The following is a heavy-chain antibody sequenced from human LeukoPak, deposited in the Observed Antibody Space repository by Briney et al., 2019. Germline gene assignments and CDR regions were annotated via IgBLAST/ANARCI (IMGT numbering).Heavy chain of an antibody. V-gene: IGHV4-59*01. J-gene: IGHJ4*02. D-gene: IGHD2-21*02. Sequence: GSTEYNPSLRSRVTISLEMSKHQLSLNLTSVTAADTAVYYCASNTATVFDYWGQGALVTVSS. CDR2: GST. CDR3: ASNTATVFDY.